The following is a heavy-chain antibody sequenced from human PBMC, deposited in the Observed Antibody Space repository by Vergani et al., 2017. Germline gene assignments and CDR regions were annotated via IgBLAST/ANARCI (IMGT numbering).Heavy chain of an antibody. V-gene: IGHV4-39*01. CDR3: ARGRLGCSSTSCYTGNDY. CDR1: GGSISSSSYY. D-gene: IGHD2-2*02. Sequence: QVQLQQWGAGLLKPSETLSLTCTVSGGSISSSSYYWGWIRQPPGKGLEWIGSIYYSGSTYYNPSLKSRVTISVDTSKNQFSLKLSSVTAADTAVYYCARGRLGCSSTSCYTGNDYWGQGTLVTVSS. J-gene: IGHJ4*02. CDR2: IYYSGST.